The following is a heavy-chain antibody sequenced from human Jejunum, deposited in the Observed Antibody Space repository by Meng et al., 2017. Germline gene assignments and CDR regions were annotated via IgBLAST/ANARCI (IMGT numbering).Heavy chain of an antibody. D-gene: IGHD5-12*01. Sequence: GGSLRLSCAASGFTFSGYEMNWVRQAPGKGREWVSYISSSGTTRNYADSVKGRVTMSRDNAENSLFLQMNSLRAEDTAVYYCARGATTLPDYWGQGTLVTVSS. J-gene: IGHJ4*02. CDR3: ARGATTLPDY. V-gene: IGHV3-48*03. CDR1: GFTFSGYE. CDR2: ISSSGTTR.